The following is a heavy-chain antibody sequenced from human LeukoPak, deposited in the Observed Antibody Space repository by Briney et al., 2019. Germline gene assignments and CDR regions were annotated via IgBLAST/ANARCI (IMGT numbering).Heavy chain of an antibody. V-gene: IGHV4-39*01. J-gene: IGHJ4*02. CDR1: GGSISNSGYY. CDR2: INYSGST. D-gene: IGHD3-22*01. CDR3: AKTYYYDPFDF. Sequence: PSETLSLTCTAPGGSISNSGYYWGRIRQPPGKGLEWNGNINYSGSTYYNPSLKSRAIISVDTSKNQYPLKISSMPAADTAAYYCAKTYYYDPFDFWGQGSLVSVCS.